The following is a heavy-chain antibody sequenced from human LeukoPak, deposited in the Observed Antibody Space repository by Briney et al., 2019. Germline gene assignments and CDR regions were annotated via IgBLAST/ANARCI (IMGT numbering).Heavy chain of an antibody. CDR3: VRSDRETFAFDV. Sequence: GGSLRLSCAASGFTLNSYGIHWVRQAPEKGLEWISYIQITGTPIHYADSVKGRFTISRDNAEKSLYLQLNNLTLEDTAVYYCVRSDRETFAFDVWGQGAMVTVSS. CDR1: GFTLNSYG. D-gene: IGHD2/OR15-2a*01. J-gene: IGHJ3*01. V-gene: IGHV3-48*04. CDR2: IQITGTPI.